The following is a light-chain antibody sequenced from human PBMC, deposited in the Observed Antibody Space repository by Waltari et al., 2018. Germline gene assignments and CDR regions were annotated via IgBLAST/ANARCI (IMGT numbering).Light chain of an antibody. Sequence: QTVVTQEPSFSVSPGGTVTLTCGLSSGSVSTTYYPSWYQQTPGQAPRTRIYSTNTRSSGVPDRFSGSILVNKAALTITGAQADDESDYYCLLYRGSGIRVFGGGTKLTVL. CDR2: STN. J-gene: IGLJ2*01. V-gene: IGLV8-61*01. CDR1: SGSVSTTYY. CDR3: LLYRGSGIRV.